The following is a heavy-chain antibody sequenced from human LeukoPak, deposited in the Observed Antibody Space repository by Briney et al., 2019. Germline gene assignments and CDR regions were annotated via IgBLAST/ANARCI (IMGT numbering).Heavy chain of an antibody. V-gene: IGHV4-59*12. Sequence: SETLSLTCTVSGGSISSYYWSWIRQPPGKGLEWIGYIYYSGSTNYNPSLKSRVTISVDTSKNQFSLKLSSVTAADTAVYYCARCPRGYSGYDSPPYVRVFDIWGQGTMVTVSS. CDR3: ARCPRGYSGYDSPPYVRVFDI. CDR2: IYYSGST. D-gene: IGHD5-12*01. J-gene: IGHJ3*02. CDR1: GGSISSYY.